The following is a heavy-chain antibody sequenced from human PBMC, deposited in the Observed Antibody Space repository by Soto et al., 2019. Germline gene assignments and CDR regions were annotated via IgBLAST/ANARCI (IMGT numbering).Heavy chain of an antibody. CDR1: GGTFSSYA. J-gene: IGHJ6*02. CDR2: IIPIFGTA. D-gene: IGHD5-12*01. Sequence: SVKVSCKASGGTFSSYAISRVRQAPGQGLEWMGGIIPIFGTANYAQKFQGRVTITADKSTSTAYMELSSLRSEDTAVYYCARDDRGYSRYDLDYYGMDVWGQGTTVTVSS. V-gene: IGHV1-69*06. CDR3: ARDDRGYSRYDLDYYGMDV.